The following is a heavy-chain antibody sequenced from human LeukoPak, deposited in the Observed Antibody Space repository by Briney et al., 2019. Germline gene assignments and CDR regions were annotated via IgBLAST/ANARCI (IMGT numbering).Heavy chain of an antibody. CDR2: IKEDGSDK. CDR3: ARDTYRFFDL. J-gene: IGHJ2*01. V-gene: IGHV3-7*01. Sequence: PGGSLRLSCAASGFSFDTDWMGWVRQAPGKGLEWVADIKEDGSDKYSVDSVKGRFTISRDNAKNSLYLQMNSLRDEDTAVYYCARDTYRFFDLWGRGTLVTVSS. CDR1: GFSFDTDW.